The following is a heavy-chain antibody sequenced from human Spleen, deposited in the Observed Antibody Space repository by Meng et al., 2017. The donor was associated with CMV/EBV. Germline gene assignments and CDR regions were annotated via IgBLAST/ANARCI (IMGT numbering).Heavy chain of an antibody. V-gene: IGHV3-74*01. D-gene: IGHD3-3*01. CDR2: IYSDGSAT. J-gene: IGHJ4*02. Sequence: GGSLRLSCAASGFTFSNYWMHWVRQPPGKGLVWVSSIYSDGSATYYADSVKGRFTISRDNAKNSLYLQMNSLRAEDTAVYYCASSIFGVVSPGYWGQGTLVTVSS. CDR1: GFTFSNYW. CDR3: ASSIFGVVSPGY.